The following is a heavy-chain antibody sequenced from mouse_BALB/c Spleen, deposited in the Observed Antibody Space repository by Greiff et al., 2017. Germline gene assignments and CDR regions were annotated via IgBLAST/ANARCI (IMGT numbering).Heavy chain of an antibody. J-gene: IGHJ2*01. V-gene: IGHV7-3*02. D-gene: IGHD4-1*01. CDR3: ARDGTGTFDY. CDR1: GFTFTDYD. CDR2: IRNKASGYTT. Sequence: EVMLVESGGGLVQPGGSLRLSCATSGFTFTDYDMSWVRQPPGKALEWLGFIRNKASGYTTEYSVSVKGRFTISRDNSKSILYLQMNTLRAEDIATYYCARDGTGTFDYWGQGTTLTVSS.